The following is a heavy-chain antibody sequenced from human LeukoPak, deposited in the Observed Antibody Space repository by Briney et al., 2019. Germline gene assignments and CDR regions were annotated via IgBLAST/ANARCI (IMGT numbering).Heavy chain of an antibody. CDR2: IYHSGST. CDR1: GGAISSGGYY. V-gene: IGHV4-39*07. Sequence: PSETLSLTCTVSGGAISSGGYYWGWIRQPPGKGLEWIGSIYHSGSTYYNPSLKSRVTISVDTSKNQFSLKLSSVTAADTAVYYCARVRGELLWFGDYYYYYMDVWGKGTTVTVSS. CDR3: ARVRGELLWFGDYYYYYMDV. J-gene: IGHJ6*03. D-gene: IGHD3-10*01.